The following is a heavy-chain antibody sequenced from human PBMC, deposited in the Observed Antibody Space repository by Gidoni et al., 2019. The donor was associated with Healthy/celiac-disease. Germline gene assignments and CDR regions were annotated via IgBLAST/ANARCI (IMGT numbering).Heavy chain of an antibody. D-gene: IGHD6-13*01. CDR3: ARENGESLYSSSWSHDY. CDR1: GYTFTSYG. Sequence: QVQLVQSGAEVKKPGASVKVPCKASGYTFTSYGISWVRQATGQGFEWMGWISAYNGNTNYAQKLQGRVTMTTDTSTSTAYIELRSLRSDDTAVYYCARENGESLYSSSWSHDYWGQGTLVTVSS. J-gene: IGHJ4*02. CDR2: ISAYNGNT. V-gene: IGHV1-18*01.